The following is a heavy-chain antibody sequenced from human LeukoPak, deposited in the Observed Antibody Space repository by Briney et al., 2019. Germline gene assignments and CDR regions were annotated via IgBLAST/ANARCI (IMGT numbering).Heavy chain of an antibody. CDR2: ISSSSSYI. CDR3: ARFHQQQLVLGY. V-gene: IGHV3-21*01. J-gene: IGHJ4*02. Sequence: KPGGSLRLSCAASGFTFSSYSMNWVRQAPGKGLEWVSSISSSSSYIYYADSVKGRFTISRDNAKNSLYLQMNSLRAEDTAVYYCARFHQQQLVLGYWGQGTLVTVSS. CDR1: GFTFSSYS. D-gene: IGHD6-13*01.